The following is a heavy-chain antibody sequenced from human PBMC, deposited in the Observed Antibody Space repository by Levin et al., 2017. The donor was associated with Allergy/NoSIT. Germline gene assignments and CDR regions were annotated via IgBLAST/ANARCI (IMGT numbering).Heavy chain of an antibody. CDR3: ARYCSGGSCSELYAFDS. CDR2: IYHSGST. Sequence: SETLSLTCAVSGGSISSGGYSWSWIRQPPGKGLEWIGYIYHSGSTYYNPSLKSRVTISVDRSKNQFSLKLSSVTAADTAVYYCARYCSGGSCSELYAFDSWGQGTMVTVSS. J-gene: IGHJ3*02. V-gene: IGHV4-30-2*01. CDR1: GGSISSGGYS. D-gene: IGHD2-15*01.